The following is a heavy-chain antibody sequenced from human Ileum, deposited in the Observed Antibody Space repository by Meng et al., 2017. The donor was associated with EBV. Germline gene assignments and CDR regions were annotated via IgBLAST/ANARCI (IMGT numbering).Heavy chain of an antibody. CDR3: ARDLRVGGAFDY. V-gene: IGHV4-61*08. D-gene: IGHD1-26*01. CDR1: GASVTSSGYS. J-gene: IGHJ4*02. CDR2: VNYNGDS. Sequence: QAHLKPPGPGRVGPSETLSLTCTVSGASVTSSGYSWSWLRQSPGKGLEWLGYVNYNGDSTYNPSLKSRVTIFIDTSKKQFYLNLTSATAADTAIYYCARDLRVGGAFDYWGQGTLVTVSS.